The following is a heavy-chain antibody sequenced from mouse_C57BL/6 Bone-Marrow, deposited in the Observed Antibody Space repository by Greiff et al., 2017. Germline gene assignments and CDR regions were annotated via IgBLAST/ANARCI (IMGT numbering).Heavy chain of an antibody. CDR1: GYTFTSYT. V-gene: IGHV1-4*01. Sequence: VQLQQSGAELARPGASVKMSCKASGYTFTSYTMHWVKQRPGQGLEWIGYINPSSGYTKYNQKFKDKATLTADKSSSTAYMQLSSLTSEDSAVYYCARGGPKGVFDYGGQGTTLTVSS. J-gene: IGHJ2*01. CDR2: INPSSGYT. CDR3: ARGGPKGVFDY.